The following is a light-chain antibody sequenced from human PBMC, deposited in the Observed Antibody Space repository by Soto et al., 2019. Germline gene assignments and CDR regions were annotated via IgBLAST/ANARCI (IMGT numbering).Light chain of an antibody. Sequence: QSALTQPPSASGSPGQSVTISCTGTSSDVGGYKYVSWYQQHPGKAPKLMIYEVSKRPSGVPDRFSGSKSGNTASLTVSGLQAGDEADYYCSSYAGNNHYVFGTGTKVTVL. V-gene: IGLV2-8*01. CDR2: EVS. J-gene: IGLJ1*01. CDR1: SSDVGGYKY. CDR3: SSYAGNNHYV.